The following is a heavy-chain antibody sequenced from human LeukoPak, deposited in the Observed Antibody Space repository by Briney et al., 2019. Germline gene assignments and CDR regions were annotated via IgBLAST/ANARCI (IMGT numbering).Heavy chain of an antibody. V-gene: IGHV5-51*01. D-gene: IGHD2-2*01. CDR2: IYPGDSDT. Sequence: RGESLKISCKGSGYSFTSYWIGWVRQMPGKGLEWMGIIYPGDSDTRYSPSFQGQVTISAGKSISTAYLQWSSLKASDTAMYYCARRPHCSTTSCYDFDYWGQGTLVSVSS. J-gene: IGHJ4*02. CDR1: GYSFTSYW. CDR3: ARRPHCSTTSCYDFDY.